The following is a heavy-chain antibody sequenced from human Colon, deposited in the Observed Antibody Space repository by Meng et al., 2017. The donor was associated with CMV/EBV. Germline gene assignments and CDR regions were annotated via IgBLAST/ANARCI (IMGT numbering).Heavy chain of an antibody. D-gene: IGHD1-26*01. CDR3: ALVGPHDAFDF. Sequence: GESLKISCAASGFTFSSYSMNWVRQAPGKGLEWVSSISSSSSYIYYADSVKGRFTISRDNAKNSLYLQMNSLGAEDTAVYYCALVGPHDAFDFWGQGTMVTVSS. CDR1: GFTFSSYS. J-gene: IGHJ3*01. CDR2: ISSSSSYI. V-gene: IGHV3-21*04.